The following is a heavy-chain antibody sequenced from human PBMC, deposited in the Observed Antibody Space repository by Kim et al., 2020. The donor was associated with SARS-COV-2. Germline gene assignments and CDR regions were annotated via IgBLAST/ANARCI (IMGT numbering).Heavy chain of an antibody. Sequence: GGSLRLSCAASGFTFSSYGMHWVRQAPGKGLEWVAVISYYGSNKYYADSVKGRFTISRDNSKNTLYLQMNSLRAEDTAVYYCAKEGHNDYGDYGYFDYWGQGTLVTVSS. D-gene: IGHD4-17*01. CDR1: GFTFSSYG. J-gene: IGHJ4*02. CDR2: ISYYGSNK. V-gene: IGHV3-30*18. CDR3: AKEGHNDYGDYGYFDY.